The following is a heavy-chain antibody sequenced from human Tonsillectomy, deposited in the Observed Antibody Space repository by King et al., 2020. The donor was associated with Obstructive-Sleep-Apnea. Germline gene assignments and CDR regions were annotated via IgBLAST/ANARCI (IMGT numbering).Heavy chain of an antibody. Sequence: VQLVESGGGVVQPGRSLRLSCVVSGITFTKYGMHWVRQVPGKGLEWVAFIGHDGSNKYYAYSVKGRFTISRDNSRNTLYLQMNTLRAEDTAVYHCANQCGGDCSVDYWGQRTQVTVSS. CDR3: ANQCGGDCSVDY. D-gene: IGHD2-21*02. V-gene: IGHV3-30*02. CDR2: IGHDGSNK. CDR1: GITFTKYG. J-gene: IGHJ4*02.